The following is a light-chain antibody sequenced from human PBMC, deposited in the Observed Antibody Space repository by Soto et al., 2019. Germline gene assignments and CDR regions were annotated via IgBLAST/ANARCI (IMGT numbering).Light chain of an antibody. V-gene: IGKV3-20*01. CDR3: QQYGSSPLT. Sequence: DIVLTQSLGTLSLWPGEKATLSCRASQSVSSSYLAWYQQKPGQAPRLLIYGASSRATGIPDRFSGSGSGTDFTLTISRLEPEDFAVYYCQQYGSSPLTFGGGTKVDIK. CDR2: GAS. J-gene: IGKJ4*01. CDR1: QSVSSSY.